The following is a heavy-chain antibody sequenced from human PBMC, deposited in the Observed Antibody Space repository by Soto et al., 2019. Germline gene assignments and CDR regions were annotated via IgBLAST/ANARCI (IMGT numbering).Heavy chain of an antibody. Sequence: QVQLQESGPGLVKPSETLSLTCNVSGGSISSYYWTWIRQPPGKGLEWIGHIYNSGSANYNPSLQSRVTISHYTSKTHCTLHLTSVTDAATPVYYSAGLDLTGFGELLGDCCFHGLEVWGQGRTATVTS. CDR1: GGSISSYY. D-gene: IGHD3-3*01. CDR2: IYNSGSA. J-gene: IGHJ6*02. V-gene: IGHV4-59*01. CDR3: AGLDLTGFGELLGDCCFHGLEV.